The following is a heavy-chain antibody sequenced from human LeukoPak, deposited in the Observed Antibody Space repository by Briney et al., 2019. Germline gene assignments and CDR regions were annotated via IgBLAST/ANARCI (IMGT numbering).Heavy chain of an antibody. D-gene: IGHD1-26*01. CDR2: ISYDGSNK. V-gene: IGHV3-30*18. CDR1: GFTFSSYG. J-gene: IGHJ4*02. CDR3: AKSPRGYAGMSGYYFDY. Sequence: GGSLRLSCAASGFTFSSYGMHWVRQAPGKGLEWVAVISYDGSNKYYADSEKGRFTISRDNSKNTLYLQMNSLRAEDTAVYYCAKSPRGYAGMSGYYFDYWGQGTLVTVSS.